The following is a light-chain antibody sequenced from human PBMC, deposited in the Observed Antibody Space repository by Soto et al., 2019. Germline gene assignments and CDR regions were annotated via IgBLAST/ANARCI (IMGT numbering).Light chain of an antibody. Sequence: QSALPQPASVSGSPEQSITISCTGTSSDVGAYNLVSWYQQLPGKAPRLIIYEGTKRPSGISHRFSGSKSDNTASLTISGLRAEDEAHYHCCSYAGSRTFAFGGGTKVTVL. V-gene: IGLV2-23*01. J-gene: IGLJ2*01. CDR2: EGT. CDR3: CSYAGSRTFA. CDR1: SSDVGAYNL.